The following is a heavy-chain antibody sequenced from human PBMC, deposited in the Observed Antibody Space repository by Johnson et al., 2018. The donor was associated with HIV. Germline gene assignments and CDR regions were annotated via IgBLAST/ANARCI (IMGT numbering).Heavy chain of an antibody. J-gene: IGHJ3*01. CDR3: AKDVGANKDDEWATDYYDWSTAYPVPDPRAVVGAFDV. CDR1: GFTFTHFA. D-gene: IGHD3/OR15-3a*01. V-gene: IGHV3-30*18. Sequence: QMQLVESGGGVVQPGRSLRLSCAASGFTFTHFAMDWVRQAPGKGLEWVAVISSDGRSQNYADSVKGRFTISRDNPKNTVSLQMNSLRPEDTAVYYCAKDVGANKDDEWATDYYDWSTAYPVPDPRAVVGAFDVWGQGTMVTVSS. CDR2: ISSDGRSQ.